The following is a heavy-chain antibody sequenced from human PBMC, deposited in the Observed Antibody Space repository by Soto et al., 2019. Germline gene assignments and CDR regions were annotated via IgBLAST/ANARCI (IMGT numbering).Heavy chain of an antibody. CDR2: FSLSGTT. Sequence: QVQLQESGPGLMKPSETLSLTCTVSGASITGSFFWSWIRQPAGKGLEWIGRFSLSGTTNDNPSLRSRVTMSADVSKNQFSLRLTSVTAADTALYYCARGMTPPGAPAWYYFDSWGQGTLVTVSS. J-gene: IGHJ4*02. V-gene: IGHV4-4*07. D-gene: IGHD2-8*02. CDR1: GASITGSFF. CDR3: ARGMTPPGAPAWYYFDS.